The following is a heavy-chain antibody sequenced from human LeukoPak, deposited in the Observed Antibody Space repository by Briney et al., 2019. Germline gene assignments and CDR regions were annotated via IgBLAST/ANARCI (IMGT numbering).Heavy chain of an antibody. V-gene: IGHV4-39*07. CDR1: GGSISSSSYY. J-gene: IGHJ3*02. Sequence: KPSETLSLTCTVSGGSISSSSYYWGWIRQPPGKGLEWIGSINYSGSTYYNPSLKSRVTKSVDMSKNQISLKLTSVTAADTAVYYCARQLWSSNVFDIWGQGTMVTVSS. CDR3: ARQLWSSNVFDI. D-gene: IGHD2-21*01. CDR2: INYSGST.